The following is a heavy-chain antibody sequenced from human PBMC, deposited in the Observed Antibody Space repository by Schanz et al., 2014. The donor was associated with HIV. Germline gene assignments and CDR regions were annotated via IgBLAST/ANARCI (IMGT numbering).Heavy chain of an antibody. Sequence: VQLVESGGGLVKPGGSLRLSCAASGFTFNDYYMTWIRQAPGKGLEWVSGISGNGDSTYYADSVRGRFTISRDNTESSLFLRMNSLTTEDTAFYFCVLVTGDHWGRGTLVTVSS. V-gene: IGHV3-11*04. J-gene: IGHJ4*02. CDR1: GFTFNDYY. CDR3: VLVTGDH. CDR2: ISGNGDST. D-gene: IGHD5-18*01.